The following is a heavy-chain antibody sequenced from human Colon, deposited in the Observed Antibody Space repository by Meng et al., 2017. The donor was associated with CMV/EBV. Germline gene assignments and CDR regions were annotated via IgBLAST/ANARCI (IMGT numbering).Heavy chain of an antibody. CDR3: AREGSGYTWDY. Sequence: ASVKVSCKASGYSFTDYYIHWVRQAPGQGLEKMGWMNPNTGAKNYAQKFRGRVTMTRDTSINTAYIELGNLRSDDTAVYYCAREGSGYTWDYWGQGTLVTVSS. CDR1: GYSFTDYY. D-gene: IGHD5-12*01. J-gene: IGHJ4*02. V-gene: IGHV1-2*02. CDR2: MNPNTGAK.